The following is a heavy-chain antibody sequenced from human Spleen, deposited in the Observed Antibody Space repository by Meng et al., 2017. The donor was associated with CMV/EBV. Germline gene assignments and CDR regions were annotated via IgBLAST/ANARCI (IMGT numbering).Heavy chain of an antibody. CDR3: AIWKDYDSSSYARDAFDI. J-gene: IGHJ3*02. D-gene: IGHD3-22*01. V-gene: IGHV4-4*02. CDR2: IYHSGST. CDR1: SIRSSNW. Sequence: SIRSSNWWSWVRQPPGKGLGWIGEIYHSGSTNYNPSLKSRVTISVDKSKNQFSLKLSSVTAADTAVYYCAIWKDYDSSSYARDAFDIWGQGTMVTVSS.